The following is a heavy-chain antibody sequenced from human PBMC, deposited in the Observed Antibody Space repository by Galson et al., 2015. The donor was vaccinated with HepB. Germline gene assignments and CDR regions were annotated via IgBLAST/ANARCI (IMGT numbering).Heavy chain of an antibody. V-gene: IGHV3-48*01. CDR2: ISSSSSTI. CDR1: GFTFSSYS. J-gene: IGHJ4*02. CDR3: ARLWDRSVLRLDY. D-gene: IGHD3-22*01. Sequence: SLRLSCAASGFTFSSYSMNWVRQAPGKGLEWVSYISSSSSTIYYADSVKGRFTISRDNAKNSLYLQMNSLRAEDTAVYYCARLWDRSVLRLDYWGQGTLVTVSS.